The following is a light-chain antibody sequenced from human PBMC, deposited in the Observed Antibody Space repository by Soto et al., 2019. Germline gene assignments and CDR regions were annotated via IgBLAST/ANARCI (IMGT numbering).Light chain of an antibody. CDR1: SSDVGGYNY. CDR3: AAWDDSLSGPV. CDR2: EVT. Sequence: QSALTQPPSASGSPGQSVTISCTGTSSDVGGYNYVSWYQQHPGKAPKLIIYEVTKRPSGVPDRFSGSKSGNTASLTVSGLQADDEADYYCAAWDDSLSGPVFGGGTKLTVL. V-gene: IGLV2-8*01. J-gene: IGLJ2*01.